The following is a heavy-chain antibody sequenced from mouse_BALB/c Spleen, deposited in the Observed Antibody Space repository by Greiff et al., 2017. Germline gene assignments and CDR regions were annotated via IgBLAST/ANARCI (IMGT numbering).Heavy chain of an antibody. Sequence: VKLQQSGAELARPGASVKMSCKASGYTFTNYTMHWVKQRPGQGLEWIGYINPSSGYTNYNQKFKDKATLTADKSSSTAYMQLSSLTSEDSAVYYCARFPYDYGFAYWGQGTLVTVSA. CDR1: GYTFTNYT. CDR2: INPSSGYT. D-gene: IGHD2-4*01. V-gene: IGHV1-4*01. J-gene: IGHJ3*01. CDR3: ARFPYDYGFAY.